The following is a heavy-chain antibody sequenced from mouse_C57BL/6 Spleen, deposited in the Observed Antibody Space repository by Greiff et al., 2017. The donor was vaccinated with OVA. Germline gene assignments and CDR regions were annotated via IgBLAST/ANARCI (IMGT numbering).Heavy chain of an antibody. V-gene: IGHV1-77*01. Sequence: VKLQESGAELVKPGASVKISCKASGYTFTDYYINWVKQRPGQGLEWIGKIGPGSGSTYYNEKFKGKATLTADKSSSTAYMQLSSLTSEDSAVYFCARSIRTYYSNYEGAMDYWGQGTSVTVSS. CDR3: ARSIRTYYSNYEGAMDY. CDR2: IGPGSGST. CDR1: GYTFTDYY. J-gene: IGHJ4*01. D-gene: IGHD2-5*01.